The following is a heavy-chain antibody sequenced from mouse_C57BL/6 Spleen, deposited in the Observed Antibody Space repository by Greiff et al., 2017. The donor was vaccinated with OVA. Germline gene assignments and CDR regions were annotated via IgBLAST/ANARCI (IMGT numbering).Heavy chain of an antibody. J-gene: IGHJ4*01. D-gene: IGHD1-1*01. CDR2: ISSGRSTF. V-gene: IGHV5-17*01. Sequence: EVQGVESGGGLVKPGGSLKLSCAASGFTFSDYGMHWVRQAPEKGREGVAYISSGRSTFYFADTVKGRFTISRDNAKITLFLQMTSLRSEDTAMYYCARRHYYGSSYDYAMDYWGQGTSVTVSS. CDR3: ARRHYYGSSYDYAMDY. CDR1: GFTFSDYG.